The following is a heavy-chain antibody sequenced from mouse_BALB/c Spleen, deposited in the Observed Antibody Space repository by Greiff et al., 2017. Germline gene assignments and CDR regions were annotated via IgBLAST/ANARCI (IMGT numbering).Heavy chain of an antibody. J-gene: IGHJ2*01. D-gene: IGHD2-14*01. CDR1: GYTFTSYW. V-gene: IGHV1-7*01. CDR2: INPSTGYT. Sequence: QVQLQQSGAELAKPGASVKMSCKASGYTFTSYWMHWVKQRPGQGLEWIGYINPSTGYTEYNQKFKDKATLTADKSSSTAYMQLSSLTSEDSAVYYCARKREVRRGGHVDYWGQGTTLTVSS. CDR3: ARKREVRRGGHVDY.